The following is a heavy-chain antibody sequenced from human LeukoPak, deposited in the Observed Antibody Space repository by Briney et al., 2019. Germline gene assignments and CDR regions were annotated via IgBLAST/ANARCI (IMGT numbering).Heavy chain of an antibody. Sequence: SVKVSCKASGFTFTSSAMQWVRQARGQRLEWIGWIVVGSGNTNYAQKFQERVTITRDMSTSTAYMEPSSLRSEDTAVYYCAADVIVGATKDFDYWGQGTLVTVSS. D-gene: IGHD1-26*01. V-gene: IGHV1-58*02. J-gene: IGHJ4*02. CDR3: AADVIVGATKDFDY. CDR2: IVVGSGNT. CDR1: GFTFTSSA.